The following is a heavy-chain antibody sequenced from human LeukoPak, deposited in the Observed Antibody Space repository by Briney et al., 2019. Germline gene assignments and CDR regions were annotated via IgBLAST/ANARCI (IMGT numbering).Heavy chain of an antibody. CDR1: GFTFSNYA. J-gene: IGHJ4*02. CDR2: MTVSGGRT. V-gene: IGHV3-23*01. D-gene: IGHD2/OR15-2a*01. CDR3: AKDLDSTYKNWLDY. Sequence: PGGSLRLSCAASGFTFSNYAMSWVRQAPGKGLEWVSGMTVSGGRTYYAASVKGRITISKDHSNHTPHLQMSSLRAEDTAVYYCAKDLDSTYKNWLDYWGQGSLVSAFS.